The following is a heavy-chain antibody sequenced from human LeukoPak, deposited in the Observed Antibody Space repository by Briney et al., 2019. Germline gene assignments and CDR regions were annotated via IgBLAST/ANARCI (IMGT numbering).Heavy chain of an antibody. D-gene: IGHD2-8*01. J-gene: IGHJ6*03. CDR2: IYYSGST. Sequence: PPETLSLTCTVSGGSISSYYWSWIRQPPGTGLEWIGYIYYSGSTNYNPSLKSRVTISVDTSKNQFSLKLSSVTAADTAVYYCARDRDCTNGVCYGDYYYMDVWGKGTTVTVSS. V-gene: IGHV4-59*01. CDR1: GGSISSYY. CDR3: ARDRDCTNGVCYGDYYYMDV.